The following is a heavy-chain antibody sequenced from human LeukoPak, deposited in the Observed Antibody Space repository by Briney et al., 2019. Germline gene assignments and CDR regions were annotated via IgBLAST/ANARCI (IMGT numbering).Heavy chain of an antibody. V-gene: IGHV3-30-3*01. CDR2: ISYDGSNK. J-gene: IGHJ4*02. D-gene: IGHD5/OR15-5a*01. Sequence: GGSLRLSCAASGFTFSSYAMHWVRQAPGKGLEWVAVISYDGSNKYYADSVKGRFTISRDNSKNTLYLQMNSLRAEDTAVYYCAKGLRPYYFDYWGQGTLVTVSS. CDR1: GFTFSSYA. CDR3: AKGLRPYYFDY.